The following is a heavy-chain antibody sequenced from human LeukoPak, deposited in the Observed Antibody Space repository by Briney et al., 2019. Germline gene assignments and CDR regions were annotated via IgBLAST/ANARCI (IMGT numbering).Heavy chain of an antibody. CDR3: AELGIIMIGGV. D-gene: IGHD3-10*02. Sequence: GGSLRLSCAASGFTFDDYAMHWVRQAPGKGLEWVSGISWNSGSIGYADSVKGRFTISRDNAKNSLYLQMNSLRAEDTAVYYCAELGIIMIGGVWGKGTTVTISS. CDR1: GFTFDDYA. V-gene: IGHV3-9*01. CDR2: ISWNSGSI. J-gene: IGHJ6*04.